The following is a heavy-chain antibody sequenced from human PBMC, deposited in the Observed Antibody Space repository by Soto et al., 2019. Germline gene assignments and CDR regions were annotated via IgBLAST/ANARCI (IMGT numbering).Heavy chain of an antibody. V-gene: IGHV3-30-3*01. CDR2: ISYDGSNK. Sequence: QVQLVESGGGVVQPGRSLRLSCAASGFTFSSYAMHWVRQAPGKGLEWVAVISYDGSNKYYADSVKGRFTISRDNSKNTLYLQMNSLRAEDTAVYYCASSYDFWSAFDYWGQGTLVTVSS. CDR3: ASSYDFWSAFDY. D-gene: IGHD3-3*01. CDR1: GFTFSSYA. J-gene: IGHJ4*02.